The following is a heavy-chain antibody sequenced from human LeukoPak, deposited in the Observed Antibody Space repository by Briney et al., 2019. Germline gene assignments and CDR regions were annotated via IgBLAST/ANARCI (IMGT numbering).Heavy chain of an antibody. D-gene: IGHD5-18*01. V-gene: IGHV3-11*01. CDR2: ISSSGSTI. Sequence: GGSLRLSCAASGLTFSDYYMSWIRQAPGKGLEWVSYISSSGSTIYYADSVKGRFTISRDNAKNSLYLQMNSLRAEDTAVYYCARETGPGSSSGYSYGPFDYWGQGTLVTVSS. CDR1: GLTFSDYY. J-gene: IGHJ4*02. CDR3: ARETGPGSSSGYSYGPFDY.